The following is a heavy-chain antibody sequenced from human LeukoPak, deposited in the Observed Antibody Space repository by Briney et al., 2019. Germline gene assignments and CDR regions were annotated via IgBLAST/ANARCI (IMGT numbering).Heavy chain of an antibody. V-gene: IGHV1-69*13. D-gene: IGHD6-13*01. CDR1: GGTFSSYA. J-gene: IGHJ4*02. Sequence: SVKVSCKASGGTFSSYAISWVRQAPGQGLEWMGGIIPIFGTANYAQKFQGRVTITADESTSTAYMELRSLRSEDTAVYYCARGSSSWPYYLDYWGQGTLVTVSS. CDR2: IIPIFGTA. CDR3: ARGSSSWPYYLDY.